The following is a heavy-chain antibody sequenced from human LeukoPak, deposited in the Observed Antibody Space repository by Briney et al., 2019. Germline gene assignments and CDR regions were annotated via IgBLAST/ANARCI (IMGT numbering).Heavy chain of an antibody. Sequence: ASVKVSCKVSGYTLTELSMHRVRQAPGKGLEWMGGFDPEDGETIYEQKFQGRVTMTEDTSTDTAYMELSSLRSEDTAVYYCATAPLAAAGRFDYWGQGTLVTVSS. V-gene: IGHV1-24*01. CDR3: ATAPLAAAGRFDY. CDR1: GYTLTELS. CDR2: FDPEDGET. J-gene: IGHJ4*02. D-gene: IGHD6-13*01.